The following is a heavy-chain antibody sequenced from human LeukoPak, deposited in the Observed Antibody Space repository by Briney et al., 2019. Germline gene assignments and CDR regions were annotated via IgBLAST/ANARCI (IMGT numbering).Heavy chain of an antibody. CDR3: VKAGYYHSSDYYYYFHH. D-gene: IGHD3-22*01. CDR1: GFTFSVCG. V-gene: IGHV3-30*18. Sequence: PGRSLSLSCAASGFTFSVCGMHWVRQAPGRGLEWVAAIASDESDIHYVDSVKGRFTISRDNSNNTLYLQMNSLRPEDTAVYYCVKAGYYHSSDYYYYFHHWGQGTLVSVSS. J-gene: IGHJ1*01. CDR2: IASDESDI.